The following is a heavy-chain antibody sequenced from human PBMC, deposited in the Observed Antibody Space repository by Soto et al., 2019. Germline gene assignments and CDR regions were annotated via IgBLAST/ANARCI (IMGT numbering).Heavy chain of an antibody. Sequence: QVQLQESGPGLVKPSQTLSLTCTVSGGSISSGGYYWSWIRQHPGKGLEWIGYVYYSGSTYYNPALKRRVTISLDTSKNKSSLKLSSVTAADEAVSYCGRVRWDDFGEAWFDPWGQGTLVTVSS. CDR1: GGSISSGGYY. J-gene: IGHJ5*01. V-gene: IGHV4-31*03. CDR3: GRVRWDDFGEAWFDP. CDR2: VYYSGST. D-gene: IGHD3-3*01.